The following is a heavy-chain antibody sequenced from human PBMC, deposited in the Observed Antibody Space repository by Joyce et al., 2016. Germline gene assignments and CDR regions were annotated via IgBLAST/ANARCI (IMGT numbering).Heavy chain of an antibody. Sequence: EVQLVESGGGLVQPGGSLGLSCAASEFTFSDYDMNWVRQVTGKGLEWVSYISIDSRTIFYADSVKGRFTISRDNAKNSLYLQMNSLRAEDTAVYYCLLLMLDYWGQGTLVTVSS. CDR1: EFTFSDYD. D-gene: IGHD2-15*01. V-gene: IGHV3-48*04. CDR2: ISIDSRTI. J-gene: IGHJ4*02. CDR3: LLLMLDY.